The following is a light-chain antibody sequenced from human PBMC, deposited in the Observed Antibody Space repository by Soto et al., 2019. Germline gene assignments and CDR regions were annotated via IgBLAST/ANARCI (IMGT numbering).Light chain of an antibody. CDR1: SSNIGAGYD. CDR3: QSYDSDLSGFFV. J-gene: IGLJ1*01. V-gene: IGLV1-40*01. CDR2: TNN. Sequence: SVLTQPPSVSGAPGQRVTISCTGSSSNIGAGYDVHWYQQLPGTAPKLLIYTNNNRPSGVPDRFSGSKSGTSASLAIVGLQAEDEADYYCQSYDSDLSGFFVFGTGTKVTVL.